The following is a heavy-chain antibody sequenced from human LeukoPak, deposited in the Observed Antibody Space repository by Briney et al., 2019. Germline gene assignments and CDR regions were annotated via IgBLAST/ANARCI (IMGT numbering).Heavy chain of an antibody. CDR1: GFTFSDYY. V-gene: IGHV3-11*04. J-gene: IGHJ4*02. Sequence: GGSLRLSCAASGFTFSDYYMSWIRQAPGKGLEWVSYISSSGSTIYYVDSVKGRFTISRDNAKNSLYLQMNSLRAEDTAVYYCARDKYYYDSSGLWGYWGQGTLVTVSS. D-gene: IGHD3-22*01. CDR3: ARDKYYYDSSGLWGY. CDR2: ISSSGSTI.